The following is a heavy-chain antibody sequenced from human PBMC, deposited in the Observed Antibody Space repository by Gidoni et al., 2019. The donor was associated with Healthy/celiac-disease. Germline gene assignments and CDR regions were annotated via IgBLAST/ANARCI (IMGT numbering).Heavy chain of an antibody. D-gene: IGHD5-18*01. CDR2: ISSSSSYI. Sequence: EVQLVESGGGLVKPGGSLRLSCAASGFTFSSYSMNWVRQAPGKGLEWVSSISSSSSYIYYADSVKGRFTISRDNAKNSLYLQMNSLRAEDTAVYYCARDRTDTAMVLDYWGQGTLVTVSS. CDR1: GFTFSSYS. V-gene: IGHV3-21*01. CDR3: ARDRTDTAMVLDY. J-gene: IGHJ4*02.